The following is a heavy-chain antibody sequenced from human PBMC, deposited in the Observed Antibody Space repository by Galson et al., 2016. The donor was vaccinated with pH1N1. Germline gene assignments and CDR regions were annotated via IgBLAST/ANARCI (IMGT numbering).Heavy chain of an antibody. CDR1: GFSVSDYA. V-gene: IGHV3-23*01. J-gene: IGHJ5*02. D-gene: IGHD3-3*01. Sequence: SLRLSCAASGFSVSDYALTWVRQTPGRGLEWVSAISSNGYNTFYEGSVKGRFAISRDTARNAVYLEMKSLRPEDSALYFCARKVILGWLLYQGYSDLWGQGTLVTVSS. CDR2: ISSNGYNT. CDR3: ARKVILGWLLYQGYSDL.